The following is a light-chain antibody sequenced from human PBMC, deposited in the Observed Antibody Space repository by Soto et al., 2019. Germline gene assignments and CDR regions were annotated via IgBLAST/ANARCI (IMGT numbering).Light chain of an antibody. Sequence: EIVLSQSPGTLSLSPGERATLSCRASQSVSSNYLVWSQQKPGQAPRLLIYGASSRPTGIPDRFSGSGSGRDFTLTISRLEPEDFAVYYCQQYGSSPITFGQGTRLEIK. CDR2: GAS. CDR3: QQYGSSPIT. J-gene: IGKJ5*01. CDR1: QSVSSNY. V-gene: IGKV3-20*01.